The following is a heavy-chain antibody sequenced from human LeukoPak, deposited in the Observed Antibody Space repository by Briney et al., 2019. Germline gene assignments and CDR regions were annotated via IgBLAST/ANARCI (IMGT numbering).Heavy chain of an antibody. Sequence: GGSLRLSCAASGFTFSSYWMSWVRQAPGKGLEWVATITLDGSDSYYVDSVKGRFTVSRDNAKNSLYLQMNSLRAEDTAVFYCTTENWYVFENWGQGSLVTVSS. J-gene: IGHJ4*02. CDR1: GFTFSSYW. CDR3: TTENWYVFEN. V-gene: IGHV3-7*04. CDR2: ITLDGSDS. D-gene: IGHD1-1*01.